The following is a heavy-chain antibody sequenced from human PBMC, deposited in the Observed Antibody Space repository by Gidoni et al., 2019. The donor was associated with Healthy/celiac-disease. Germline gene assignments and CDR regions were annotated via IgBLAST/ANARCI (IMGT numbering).Heavy chain of an antibody. J-gene: IGHJ6*02. Sequence: QVQLVASGGGVVQTGGSLSLSCAASGVTLSSSAMHCVRQAPGTGLEWVAVISYDGSNKYYADSVKGRFTISRDNSKNTLYLQMNSLRAEDTAVYYCARGDPVAADMGYYYYYYGMDVWGQGTTVTVSS. CDR2: ISYDGSNK. CDR3: ARGDPVAADMGYYYYYYGMDV. V-gene: IGHV3-30-3*01. CDR1: GVTLSSSA. D-gene: IGHD6-19*01.